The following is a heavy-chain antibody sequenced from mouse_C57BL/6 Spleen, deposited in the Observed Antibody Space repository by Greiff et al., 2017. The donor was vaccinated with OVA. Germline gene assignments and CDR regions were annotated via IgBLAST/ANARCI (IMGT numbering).Heavy chain of an antibody. Sequence: VQLKQSGPELVKPGASVKIPCKASGYTFTDYNMDWVKQSHGKSLEWIGDINPNNGGTIYNQKFKGKATLTVDKSSSTAYMELRSLTSEDTAVYYCARGDYYGSSYYYAMDYWGQGTSVTVSS. CDR1: GYTFTDYN. CDR3: ARGDYYGSSYYYAMDY. J-gene: IGHJ4*01. CDR2: INPNNGGT. D-gene: IGHD1-1*01. V-gene: IGHV1-18*01.